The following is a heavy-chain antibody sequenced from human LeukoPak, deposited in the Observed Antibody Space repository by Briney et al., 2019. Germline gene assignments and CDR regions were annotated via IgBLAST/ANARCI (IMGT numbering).Heavy chain of an antibody. CDR1: GFAFSSYN. CDR3: SDVPGSY. CDR2: ISSSSSHI. V-gene: IGHV3-21*01. Sequence: PGGSLRLSCAASGFAFSSYNMNWVRQAPGKGLEWVSFISSSSSHIYYADSVKGRFTISRDNAKNSLYLQMNSLRAEDTAVYYCSDVPGSYWGQGTLVTVSS. D-gene: IGHD3-10*02. J-gene: IGHJ4*02.